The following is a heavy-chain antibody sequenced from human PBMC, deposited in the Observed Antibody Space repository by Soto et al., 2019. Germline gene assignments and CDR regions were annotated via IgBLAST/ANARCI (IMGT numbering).Heavy chain of an antibody. CDR2: IFHGGST. J-gene: IGHJ4*02. V-gene: IGHV4-34*12. D-gene: IGHD3-22*01. Sequence: TLSLTCAVYGGSFSGYFWSWIRQPPGKGLEWIGEIFHGGSTNYSPSLKSRVTISVDTSKNQFSLELSSVTAADTAVYYCARPHYDSNTFYYFFDYWGQGTLVTVSS. CDR3: ARPHYDSNTFYYFFDY. CDR1: GGSFSGYF.